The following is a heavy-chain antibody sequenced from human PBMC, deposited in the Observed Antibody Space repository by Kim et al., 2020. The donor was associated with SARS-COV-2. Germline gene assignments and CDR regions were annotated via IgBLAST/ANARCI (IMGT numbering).Heavy chain of an antibody. Sequence: ASVKVSCKASGYTFTGYYMHWVRQAPGQGLEWMGWINPNSGGTNYAQKFQGRVTMTRDTSISTAYMELSRLRSDDTAVYYCARDGWNYVGYYYYYYMDVWGKGTTVTVSS. CDR3: ARDGWNYVGYYYYYYMDV. J-gene: IGHJ6*03. CDR1: GYTFTGYY. D-gene: IGHD1-7*01. V-gene: IGHV1-2*02. CDR2: INPNSGGT.